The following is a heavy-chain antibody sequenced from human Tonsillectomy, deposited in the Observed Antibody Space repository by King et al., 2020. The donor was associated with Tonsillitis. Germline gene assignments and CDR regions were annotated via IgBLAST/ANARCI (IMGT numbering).Heavy chain of an antibody. J-gene: IGHJ6*03. CDR2: ISYSGSP. CDR1: GGSISSAGYY. Sequence: VQLQESGPGLVKPSQTLSLTCTVSGGSISSAGYYWSWIRLHPGKGLEWIGYISYSGSPYYNPSLKSRLTISVDTSKNQFSLKLTSVTAADTAVYYCASTAPPFSSYSIAVWGSGTTVTVSS. CDR3: ASTAPPFSSYSIAV. V-gene: IGHV4-31*03.